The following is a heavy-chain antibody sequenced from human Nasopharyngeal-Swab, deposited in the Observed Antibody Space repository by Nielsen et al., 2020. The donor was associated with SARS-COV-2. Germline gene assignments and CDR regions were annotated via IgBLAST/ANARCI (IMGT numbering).Heavy chain of an antibody. CDR2: ISSSSSTI. CDR3: ATKVVPAAEYYYYYYMDV. CDR1: GFPFSSYS. D-gene: IGHD2-2*01. Sequence: ESLKIPCAASGFPFSSYSMNWVRQAPGKGLEWVSYISSSSSTIYYADSVKGRFTISRDNAKHSLYLQMNSLRAEDTAVYYCATKVVPAAEYYYYYYMDVWGKGTTVTVSS. V-gene: IGHV3-48*01. J-gene: IGHJ6*03.